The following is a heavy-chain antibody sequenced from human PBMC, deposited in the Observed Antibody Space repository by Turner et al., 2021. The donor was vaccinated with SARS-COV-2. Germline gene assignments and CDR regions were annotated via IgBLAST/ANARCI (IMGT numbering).Heavy chain of an antibody. CDR3: AGEEVVFRASHTLYYYGMDV. CDR2: INHSGRT. J-gene: IGHJ6*02. D-gene: IGHD3-22*01. V-gene: IGHV4-34*01. Sequence: QAQLQQWGAGLLKPSETLSLTCAVYGGSFSGYYWSWIRQPPGKGLEWIGEINHSGRTNYNPSLKSRVTISVDTSKKQFSLKLSSVTAADTAVYYCAGEEVVFRASHTLYYYGMDVWGQGTTVTVSS. CDR1: GGSFSGYY.